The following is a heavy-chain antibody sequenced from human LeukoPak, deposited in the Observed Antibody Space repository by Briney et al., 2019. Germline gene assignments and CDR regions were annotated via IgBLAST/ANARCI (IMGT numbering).Heavy chain of an antibody. V-gene: IGHV3-23*01. Sequence: GGSLRLSCAASGFTFSSYGMSWVRQAPGKWLEWVSGISGSGDVKWYADSVKGRFIISRDNSKNTLYPQMNSLRAEDTAVYYCAQDGASIRFDNWGQGTLVTVSS. J-gene: IGHJ4*02. D-gene: IGHD3-16*01. CDR2: ISGSGDVK. CDR3: AQDGASIRFDN. CDR1: GFTFSSYG.